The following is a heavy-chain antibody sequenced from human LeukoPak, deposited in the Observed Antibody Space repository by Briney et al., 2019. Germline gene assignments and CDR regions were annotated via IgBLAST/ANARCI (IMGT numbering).Heavy chain of an antibody. J-gene: IGHJ4*02. D-gene: IGHD4-17*01. V-gene: IGHV1-69*05. CDR3: ARDLGNNDYGDYDGY. CDR1: EGTFSSYA. CDR2: IIPIFGTA. Sequence: SVNVSCKASEGTFSSYAISWVRQAPGQGLEWMGWIIPIFGTANYAQKFQGRVAITTDESTSTAYMELSSLRSEDTAVYYCARDLGNNDYGDYDGYWGQGTLVTVSS.